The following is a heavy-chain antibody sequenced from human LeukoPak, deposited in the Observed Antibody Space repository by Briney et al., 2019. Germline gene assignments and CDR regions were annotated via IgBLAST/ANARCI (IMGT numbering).Heavy chain of an antibody. Sequence: GGSLRLSCAASGFNFNDYFMSWVRQAPGKGLEWVANIKRDENVKYYLDSVKGRFTISRDNAKNSLSLQMNSLRAEDTAIYYCVRWDDSGEYVTAFDIWGQGTMVTVSS. CDR1: GFNFNDYF. CDR3: VRWDDSGEYVTAFDI. CDR2: IKRDENVK. J-gene: IGHJ3*02. V-gene: IGHV3-7*03. D-gene: IGHD1-26*01.